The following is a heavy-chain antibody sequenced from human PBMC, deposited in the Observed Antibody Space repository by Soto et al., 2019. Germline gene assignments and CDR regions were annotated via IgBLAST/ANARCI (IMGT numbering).Heavy chain of an antibody. CDR2: IYSGGST. V-gene: IGHV3-66*01. J-gene: IGHJ4*02. D-gene: IGHD6-19*01. Sequence: EVQLVESGGGLVQPGGSLRLSCAASGFTVSSNYMSWVRRAPGKGLEWVSVIYSGGSTYYADSVKDRFTISRDNSKNTLDLQMNSLRAEDTAVYYCARDISGPVDYWGQGTLVTVSS. CDR3: ARDISGPVDY. CDR1: GFTVSSNY.